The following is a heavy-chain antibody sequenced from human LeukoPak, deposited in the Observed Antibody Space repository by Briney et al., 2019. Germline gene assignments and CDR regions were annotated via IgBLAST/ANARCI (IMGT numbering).Heavy chain of an antibody. CDR3: ARVRGYDFWGGYYSDYYYYMDV. CDR1: GGTFSSYA. CDR2: IIPIFGTA. V-gene: IGHV1-69*05. D-gene: IGHD3-3*01. Sequence: GSSAKVSCKASGGTFSSYAISWVRQAPGQGLEWMGGIIPIFGTANYAQKFQGRVTITTDESTSTAYMELSSLRSEDTAVHYCARVRGYDFWGGYYSDYYYYMDVWGKGTTVTVSS. J-gene: IGHJ6*03.